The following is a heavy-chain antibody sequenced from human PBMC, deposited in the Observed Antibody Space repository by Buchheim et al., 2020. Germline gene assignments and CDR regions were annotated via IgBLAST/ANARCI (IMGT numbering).Heavy chain of an antibody. D-gene: IGHD6-25*01. J-gene: IGHJ2*01. V-gene: IGHV3-74*01. CDR2: MNSDGSST. CDR1: EFTFTHYW. Sequence: EVQLVESGGGLVQPGGSLRLSCAASEFTFTHYWMSWVRQAPGKGLVCVSRMNSDGSSTNYADSVKGRFTISRDNAKNTLYLRMNSLRAEVTAVYYGARDRSSGRGYFDLWGRGTL. CDR3: ARDRSSGRGYFDL.